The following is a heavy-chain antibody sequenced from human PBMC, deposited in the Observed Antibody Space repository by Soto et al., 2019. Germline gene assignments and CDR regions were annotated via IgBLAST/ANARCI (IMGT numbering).Heavy chain of an antibody. CDR3: ARGRFGECAPLLHYYVLDV. J-gene: IGHJ6*02. D-gene: IGHD3-10*01. Sequence: GASVKVSCKASGGTFSSYAISWVRQAPGQGLEWMGGIIPIFGTANYAQKFQGRVTITADESTSTAYMELSSLRSEDTAVYYCARGRFGECAPLLHYYVLDVPGQGTTVIVSS. CDR1: GGTFSSYA. V-gene: IGHV1-69*13. CDR2: IIPIFGTA.